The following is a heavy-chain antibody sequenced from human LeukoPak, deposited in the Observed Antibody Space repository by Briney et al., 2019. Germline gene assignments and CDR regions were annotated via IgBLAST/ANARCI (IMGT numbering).Heavy chain of an antibody. Sequence: GGSLRLSCAASGFTFSSYDMHWVRQATGKGLEWVSAIGTAGDTYYPGSVKGRFTISRENAKNSLYLQTNSLRAGDTAVYYCARGDSSGDAFDIWGQGTMVTVSS. CDR2: IGTAGDT. J-gene: IGHJ3*02. V-gene: IGHV3-13*04. CDR1: GFTFSSYD. D-gene: IGHD3-22*01. CDR3: ARGDSSGDAFDI.